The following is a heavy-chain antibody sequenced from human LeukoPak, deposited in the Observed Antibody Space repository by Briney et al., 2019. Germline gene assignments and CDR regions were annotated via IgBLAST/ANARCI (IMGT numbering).Heavy chain of an antibody. CDR2: IIPILGIA. V-gene: IGHV1-69*04. CDR3: ARDIRDYGGNLPSDY. J-gene: IGHJ4*02. CDR1: GYTFTGYY. D-gene: IGHD4-23*01. Sequence: SVKVSCKASGYTFTGYYMHWVRQAPGQGLEWMGRIIPILGIANYAQKFQGRVTITADKSTSTAYMELSSLRSEDTAVYYCARDIRDYGGNLPSDYWGQGTLVTVSS.